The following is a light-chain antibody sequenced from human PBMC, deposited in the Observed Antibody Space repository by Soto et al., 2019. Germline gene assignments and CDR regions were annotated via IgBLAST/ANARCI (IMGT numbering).Light chain of an antibody. CDR1: VSDVGSYHL. CDR2: EAS. Sequence: QSALTQPASVSGSPGQAITISCTGTVSDVGSYHLVSWYQQHPGEAPQLMIYEASERPSGVSNRFSGSKSCNTACLTISGIQAEDEAVYYCCSYTTRHSWLFGGGTKLTVL. V-gene: IGLV2-23*01. J-gene: IGLJ3*02. CDR3: CSYTTRHSWL.